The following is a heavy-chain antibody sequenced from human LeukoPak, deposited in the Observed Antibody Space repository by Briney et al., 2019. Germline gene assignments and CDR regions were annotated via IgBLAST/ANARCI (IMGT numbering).Heavy chain of an antibody. J-gene: IGHJ4*02. V-gene: IGHV3-21*04. CDR2: ISYTGTYI. D-gene: IGHD1-26*01. CDR3: VRDRGTYRPIDY. CDR1: AFSLNAYN. Sequence: GGSLRLSCAASAFSLNAYNMNWVRQAPGKGLEWVSSISYTGTYIYYADSVKGRFTISRDNAQNSLYPQMNSLRAEDTAIYYCVRDRGTYRPIDYWGQGTLVTVSS.